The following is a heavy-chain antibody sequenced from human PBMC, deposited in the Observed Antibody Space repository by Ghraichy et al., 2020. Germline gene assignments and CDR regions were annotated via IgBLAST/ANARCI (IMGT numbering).Heavy chain of an antibody. Sequence: GESLNISCKGSGYSFTSYWIGWVRQIPGKGLEWMGIIYPGDSDTRYSPSFQGQVTISADKSISTAYLQWSSLKASDTAMYYCARFSFWSGKARDNWFDPWGQGTLVTVSS. CDR2: IYPGDSDT. J-gene: IGHJ5*02. CDR3: ARFSFWSGKARDNWFDP. D-gene: IGHD3-3*01. CDR1: GYSFTSYW. V-gene: IGHV5-51*01.